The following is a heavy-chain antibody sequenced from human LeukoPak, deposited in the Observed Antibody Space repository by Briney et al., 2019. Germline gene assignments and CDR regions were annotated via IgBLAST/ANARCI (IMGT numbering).Heavy chain of an antibody. Sequence: GGSLRLSCAASGFTFSSYSMNWVRQAPGKGLEWVSYISSSSSTIYYADSVKGRFTISRDNSKSTLYLQMNSLRAEDTAVYYCAKTLSYSSGWVYWGQGTLVTVSS. CDR2: ISSSSSTI. D-gene: IGHD6-19*01. J-gene: IGHJ4*02. CDR1: GFTFSSYS. CDR3: AKTLSYSSGWVY. V-gene: IGHV3-48*01.